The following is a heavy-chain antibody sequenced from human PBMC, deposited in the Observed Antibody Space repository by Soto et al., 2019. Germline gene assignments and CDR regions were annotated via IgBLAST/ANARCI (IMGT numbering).Heavy chain of an antibody. J-gene: IGHJ4*02. CDR3: AKGARDVDY. CDR1: GFTFSSQT. CDR2: ISSSGST. V-gene: IGHV3-23*01. Sequence: EVQLLESGGGLVQPGGSLRLSCAASGFTFSSQTMSWVRQAPGKGLEWVSVISSSGSTSYTDSVEGRFTISTDSSKNTLYLQLNSLRVEDTAVYYCAKGARDVDYWGQGTLVTVSS. D-gene: IGHD5-12*01.